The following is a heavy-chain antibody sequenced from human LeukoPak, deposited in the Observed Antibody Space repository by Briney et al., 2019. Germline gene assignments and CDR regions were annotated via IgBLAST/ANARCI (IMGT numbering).Heavy chain of an antibody. CDR3: ARSPSGIAAAGLTYYFDY. V-gene: IGHV1-2*02. J-gene: IGHJ4*02. CDR2: INTNSGGT. CDR1: VYMFTNHY. Sequence: ASVTLSFTSSVYMFTNHYMHWVRQAPGQGLEWMGWINTNSGGTNYAQKFQGRVTMTRDTSISTAYMELSSLRSDDTAVYYCARSPSGIAAAGLTYYFDYWGQGTLVTVSS. D-gene: IGHD6-13*01.